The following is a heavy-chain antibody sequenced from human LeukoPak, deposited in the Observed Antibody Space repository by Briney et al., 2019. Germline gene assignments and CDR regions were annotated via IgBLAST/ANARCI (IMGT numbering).Heavy chain of an antibody. Sequence: GGSLRLSCAASGFTFSSYAMHWVRQAPGKGLEWVAVISYDGSNKYYADSVKGRFTISRDNSKNTLYLQMNSLRAEDTAVYYCARGPTRPGYSSGWYGYDGDYWGQGTLVTVSS. CDR1: GFTFSSYA. CDR3: ARGPTRPGYSSGWYGYDGDY. J-gene: IGHJ4*02. CDR2: ISYDGSNK. V-gene: IGHV3-30-3*01. D-gene: IGHD6-19*01.